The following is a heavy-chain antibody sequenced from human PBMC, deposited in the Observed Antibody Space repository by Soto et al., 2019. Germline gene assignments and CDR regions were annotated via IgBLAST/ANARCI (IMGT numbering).Heavy chain of an antibody. V-gene: IGHV4-59*08. D-gene: IGHD2-2*01. CDR2: IYYSGST. CDR3: ARPTDCSSTSGYGALDP. J-gene: IGHJ5*02. CDR1: GGSISSYY. Sequence: SETLSLTCTVSGGSISSYYWSWIRQPPGKGLEWIGYIYYSGSTNYNPSLKSRVTISVDTSKNQFSLKLSSVTAADTAVYYCARPTDCSSTSGYGALDPWGQGTLVNVSS.